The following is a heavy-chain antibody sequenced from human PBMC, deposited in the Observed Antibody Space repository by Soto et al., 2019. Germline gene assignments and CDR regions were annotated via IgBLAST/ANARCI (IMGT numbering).Heavy chain of an antibody. CDR3: ARGRYGDY. Sequence: QVHLVQSGAEVKKPGASVKVSCKGSGYDFTTYGITWVRQAPGQGLEWMGWISAHNGNTDYEQKLQGRVIVTRDTSRSTAYMELRRLRSDDTAVYYCARGRYGDYWGQGALVTVSS. D-gene: IGHD1-1*01. J-gene: IGHJ4*02. CDR1: GYDFTTYG. CDR2: ISAHNGNT. V-gene: IGHV1-18*01.